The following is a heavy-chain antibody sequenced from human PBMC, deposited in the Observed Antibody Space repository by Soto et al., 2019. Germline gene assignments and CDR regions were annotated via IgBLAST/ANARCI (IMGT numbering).Heavy chain of an antibody. V-gene: IGHV1-69*01. CDR1: GVTFSSET. CDR2: IIPLFGTA. Sequence: QVQLVQSGADVKKPGSSVKVSCQASGVTFSSETLGWVRQAPGQGLEWVGGIIPLFGTASYAQKFQGRVTITPDESTGPVYMELSSLRSDDTAVYFCATELGENPASPFDAWGQGTLVTVSS. D-gene: IGHD3-10*01. CDR3: ATELGENPASPFDA. J-gene: IGHJ4*02.